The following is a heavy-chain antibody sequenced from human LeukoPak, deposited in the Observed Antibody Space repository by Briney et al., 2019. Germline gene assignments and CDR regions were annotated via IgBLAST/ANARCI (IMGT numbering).Heavy chain of an antibody. D-gene: IGHD3-10*01. CDR3: ATDPLISAPKDY. CDR2: ISSSSSYI. Sequence: GGSLRLSCAASGFTFSSYSMNWVRQAPGKGLEWVSSISSSSSYIYYADSVKGRFTISRDNAKNSLYLQMNSLRAEDTAVYYCATDPLISAPKDYWGQGTLVTVSS. CDR1: GFTFSSYS. V-gene: IGHV3-21*01. J-gene: IGHJ4*02.